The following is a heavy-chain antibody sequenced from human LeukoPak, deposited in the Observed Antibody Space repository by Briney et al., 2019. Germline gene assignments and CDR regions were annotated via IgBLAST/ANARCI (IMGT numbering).Heavy chain of an antibody. Sequence: GGSLRLSCAASGFTFSSYWMGWVRQAPGKGLEWVANIKQDESEKYYVDSVKGRFTISRDNAKNSLYLQVNSLRAEDTAVYYCARGTDYDDSSGYSTHWGQGTLVTVSS. CDR1: GFTFSSYW. CDR3: ARGTDYDDSSGYSTH. D-gene: IGHD3-22*01. CDR2: IKQDESEK. J-gene: IGHJ4*02. V-gene: IGHV3-7*01.